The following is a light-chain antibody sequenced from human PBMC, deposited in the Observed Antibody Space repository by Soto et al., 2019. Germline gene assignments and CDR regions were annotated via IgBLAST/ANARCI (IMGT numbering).Light chain of an antibody. CDR3: QHSYNMTIA. CDR1: HSIDTRY. Sequence: ESVLTQSPGLLTLSRRDRATLYXRASHSIDTRYLGWYQPQPGXPPRVXXDGXSGMATGIPDRLTGSGSGTEFTLTITGLQPEYFATYYCQHSYNMTIAFGQGTRLEI. V-gene: IGKV3-20*01. CDR2: GXS. J-gene: IGKJ5*01.